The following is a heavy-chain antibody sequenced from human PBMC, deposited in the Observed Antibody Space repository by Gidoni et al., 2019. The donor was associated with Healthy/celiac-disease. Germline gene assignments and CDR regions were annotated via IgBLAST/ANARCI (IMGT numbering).Heavy chain of an antibody. CDR1: GYSFTSYC. CDR3: ARADNVDTAMVWFDP. V-gene: IGHV5-51*03. J-gene: IGHJ5*02. D-gene: IGHD5-18*01. Sequence: EVPLVQSGAEVTMPGGSLQISCKGSGYSFTSYCIGWVRQMPGQGLEWMGIIYPGDSDTRYSPSFQGQVTISADKSISTAYLQWSSLKASDTAMYYCARADNVDTAMVWFDPWGQGTLVTVSS. CDR2: IYPGDSDT.